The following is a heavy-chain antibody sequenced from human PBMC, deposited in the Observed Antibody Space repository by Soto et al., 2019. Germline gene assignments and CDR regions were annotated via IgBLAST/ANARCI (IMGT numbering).Heavy chain of an antibody. CDR1: GYPFTRCS. D-gene: IGHD3-3*01. J-gene: IGHJ6*02. CDR2: ISGYNGDT. V-gene: IGHV1-18*04. Sequence: ASVKVSCKASGYPFTRCSIRWVRQAPGQGLEWMGWISGYNGDTEYSKNFQGRLTMTVDTSTTTASMELRSLRSDDTAVYYCARASLTIFGAPYGMDVWGQGTSVTVS. CDR3: ARASLTIFGAPYGMDV.